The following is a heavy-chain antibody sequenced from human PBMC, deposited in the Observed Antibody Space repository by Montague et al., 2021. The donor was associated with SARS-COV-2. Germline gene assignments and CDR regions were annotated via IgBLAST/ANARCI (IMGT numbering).Heavy chain of an antibody. V-gene: IGHV4-4*07. CDR1: GEPLSGFF. J-gene: IGHJ4*02. CDR3: ARGVVAARPVVDY. D-gene: IGHD2-15*01. CDR2: IYASGGT. Sequence: SETLSLTCSVSGEPLSGFFWNWIRQPAGKGLEWIGRIYASGGTDYNPSLESRVTMSVDTSKNQFSLKVNSVTAADTAMYYCARGVVAARPVVDYWGRGTLVTVSS.